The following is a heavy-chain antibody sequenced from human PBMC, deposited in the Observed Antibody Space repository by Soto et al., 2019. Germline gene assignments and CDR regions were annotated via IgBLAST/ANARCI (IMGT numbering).Heavy chain of an antibody. CDR3: AHRRLYTSSSDAYHYGLDV. D-gene: IGHD6-6*01. J-gene: IGHJ6*02. CDR1: GFSLSTRGVG. CDR2: IYWNDDK. V-gene: IGHV2-5*01. Sequence: QITLKESGPTLVKPTQTLTLTCTFSGFSLSTRGVGVAWIRQPPGKALEWLAFIYWNDDKRYSPSLKSRLTITKDTPTTQVVLPMANVDPVDTGTYFCAHRRLYTSSSDAYHYGLDVWGQGTTVTVSS.